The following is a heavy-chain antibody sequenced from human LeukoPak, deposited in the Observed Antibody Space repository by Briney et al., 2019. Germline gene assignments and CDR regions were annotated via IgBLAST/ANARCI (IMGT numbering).Heavy chain of an antibody. CDR3: ARPDYYDSSGDPGFDP. V-gene: IGHV1-8*01. CDR2: MNPNSGNT. J-gene: IGHJ5*02. CDR1: GYTFTSYD. D-gene: IGHD3-22*01. Sequence: ASVKVSCKASGYTFTSYDINWVRQATGQGPEWMGWMNPNSGNTGYAQKFQGRVTMTRNTSISTAYMELSSLRSEDTAVYYCARPDYYDSSGDPGFDPWGQGTLVTVSS.